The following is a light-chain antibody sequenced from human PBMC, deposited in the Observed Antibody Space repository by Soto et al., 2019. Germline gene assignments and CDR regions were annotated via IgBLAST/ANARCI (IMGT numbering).Light chain of an antibody. V-gene: IGKV3-15*01. Sequence: ETLMPQSPATLSGSQLERATPSRRASQNVTYMLAWYQQKSGQAPRILIYATSTRATGIPARFSGSGSGTEFTLTISSLQSEDFAVYYCQQRSYPITFGQGTRPEI. CDR1: QNVTYM. J-gene: IGKJ5*01. CDR3: QQRSYPIT. CDR2: ATS.